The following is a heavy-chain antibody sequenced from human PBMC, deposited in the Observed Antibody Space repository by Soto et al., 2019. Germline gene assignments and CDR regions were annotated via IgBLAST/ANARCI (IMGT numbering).Heavy chain of an antibody. CDR3: ARSVTADY. CDR1: GYTFTSDY. J-gene: IGHJ4*02. Sequence: ASVKVSCKASGYTFTSDYMNWVRQAPGQGLEWMGIINPSGGSTSYAQKFQGRVTMTGDASTGTVYMELTSLRSDDTAVYYCARSVTADYLGQGSLVTVSS. D-gene: IGHD4-4*01. CDR2: INPSGGST. V-gene: IGHV1-46*03.